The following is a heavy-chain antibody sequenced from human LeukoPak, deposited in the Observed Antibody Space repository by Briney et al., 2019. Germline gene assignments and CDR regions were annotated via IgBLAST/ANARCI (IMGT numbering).Heavy chain of an antibody. CDR1: GGTFSSYA. J-gene: IGHJ6*03. CDR2: IIPIFGTA. D-gene: IGHD3-3*01. CDR3: ARAEPYYDFWSGYYYYYYYYMDV. V-gene: IGHV1-69*13. Sequence: SVKVSCKASGGTFSSYAISWVRQAPGQGLEWMGGIIPIFGTANYAQKFQGRVTITADESTSTAYMELSSLRSEDTAVYYCARAEPYYDFWSGYYYYYYYYMDVWGKGTTVTVSS.